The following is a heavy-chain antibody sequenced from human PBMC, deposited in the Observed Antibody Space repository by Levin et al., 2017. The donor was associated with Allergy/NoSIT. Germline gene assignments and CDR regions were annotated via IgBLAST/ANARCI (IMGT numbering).Heavy chain of an antibody. CDR2: INPNSGGT. CDR3: ARDQVVAAPTEFNTDAFDI. V-gene: IGHV1-2*06. Sequence: ASVKVSCKASGYTFTGYYMHWVRQAPGQGLEWMGRINPNSGGTNYAQKFQGRVTMTRDTSIRPAYMEPSRLRSDDTAVDYCARDQVVAAPTEFNTDAFDIWGQGTMVTVSS. D-gene: IGHD2-15*01. J-gene: IGHJ3*02. CDR1: GYTFTGYY.